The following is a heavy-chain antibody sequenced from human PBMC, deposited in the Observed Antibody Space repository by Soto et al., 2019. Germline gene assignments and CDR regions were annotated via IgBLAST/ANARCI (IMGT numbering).Heavy chain of an antibody. Sequence: EVQLVESGGGLVKPGGSLRLSCAASGFTFDRYSVNWVRQTPGKGLEWVSSISDRSSYIYYADSLKGRFTISRDNTKNSLYLQMNSVRAEDTAVYYCVRQTTVVLYYFDYWGQGTMVTVSS. D-gene: IGHD4-17*01. V-gene: IGHV3-21*01. CDR2: ISDRSSYI. CDR1: GFTFDRYS. J-gene: IGHJ4*02. CDR3: VRQTTVVLYYFDY.